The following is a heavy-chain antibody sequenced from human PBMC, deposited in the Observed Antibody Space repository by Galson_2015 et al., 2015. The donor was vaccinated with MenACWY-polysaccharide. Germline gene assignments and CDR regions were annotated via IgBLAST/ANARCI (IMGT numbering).Heavy chain of an antibody. J-gene: IGHJ6*02. Sequence: SLRLSCAASGFTFSNAYMYWVRQAPGKGLEWVGRIKSKSDGGTTDYAAPVEGRFSMSRDDSKNTLCLQMDSLTTEDTGVYYCATYYGSGSNPYYYGMDVWGQGTTVTVSS. CDR2: IKSKSDGGTT. D-gene: IGHD3-10*01. CDR3: ATYYGSGSNPYYYGMDV. CDR1: GFTFSNAY. V-gene: IGHV3-15*01.